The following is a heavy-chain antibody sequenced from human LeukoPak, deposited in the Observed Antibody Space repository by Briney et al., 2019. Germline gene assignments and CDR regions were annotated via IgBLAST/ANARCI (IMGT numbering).Heavy chain of an antibody. V-gene: IGHV3-15*01. CDR3: TTYPYSSGWYPFDS. CDR2: IKSKTDGGTM. D-gene: IGHD6-19*01. CDR1: GFTFSNAW. Sequence: GSLRLSCVASGFTFSNAWMSWVRQAPGKGLEWVGRIKSKTDGGTMEYAAPVQGRFTISRDDSKNTLYLQMNSLKTEDTAVYYCTTYPYSSGWYPFDSWGQGTLVTVSS. J-gene: IGHJ4*02.